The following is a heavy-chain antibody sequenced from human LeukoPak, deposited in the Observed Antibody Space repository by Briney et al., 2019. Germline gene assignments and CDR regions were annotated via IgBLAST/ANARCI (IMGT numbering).Heavy chain of an antibody. D-gene: IGHD6-6*01. CDR2: IYTSGST. J-gene: IGHJ6*03. V-gene: IGHV4-4*07. CDR3: ARGIAARLYYYYYMDV. Sequence: SETLSLTCTVSGGSISSYYWSWIRQPAGKGLEWIWRIYTSGSTNYNPSLKSRVTMSVDTSKNQYSLKLSSVTAADTAVYYCARGIAARLYYYYYMDVWGKGTTVTVSS. CDR1: GGSISSYY.